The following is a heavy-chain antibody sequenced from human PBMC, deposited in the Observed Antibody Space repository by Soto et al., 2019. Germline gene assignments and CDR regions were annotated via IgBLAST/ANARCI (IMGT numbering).Heavy chain of an antibody. CDR1: GGSISSGDYY. D-gene: IGHD3-22*01. V-gene: IGHV4-30-4*01. Sequence: LSLTCTVSGGSISSGDYYWSWIRQPPGKGLEWIGYIYYSGSTYYNPSLKSRVTISVDTSKNQFSLKLSSVTAADTAVYYCARVRSSSGYYYEDYWGQGTMVTVYS. J-gene: IGHJ4*02. CDR3: ARVRSSSGYYYEDY. CDR2: IYYSGST.